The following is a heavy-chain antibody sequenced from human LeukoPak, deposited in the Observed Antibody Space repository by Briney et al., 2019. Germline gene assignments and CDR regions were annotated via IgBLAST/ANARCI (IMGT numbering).Heavy chain of an antibody. CDR2: IYPGDSDI. Sequence: GESLKISCKGSGYSFTSYWIGWVRQMPGKGLEWMGSIYPGDSDIRYSPSFQGQVTISADNSISTAYLQWSSLKASDTAMYYCARGYCTSASCYYFDHWGQGALVTVSS. CDR1: GYSFTSYW. D-gene: IGHD2-2*01. V-gene: IGHV5-51*01. CDR3: ARGYCTSASCYYFDH. J-gene: IGHJ4*02.